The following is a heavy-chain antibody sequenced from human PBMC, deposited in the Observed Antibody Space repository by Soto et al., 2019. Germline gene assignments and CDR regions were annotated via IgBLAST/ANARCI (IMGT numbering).Heavy chain of an antibody. V-gene: IGHV1-69*13. J-gene: IGHJ4*02. CDR2: IIPIFGTA. D-gene: IGHD5-18*01. CDR1: GGTFSSYA. Sequence: SVKVSCKASGGTFSSYAISWVRQAPGQGLEWMGGIIPIFGTANYAQKFQGRVTITADESTSTAYMELSSLRSEDTAVYYCARGSVDTAMAPDCWGQGTLVAVSS. CDR3: ARGSVDTAMAPDC.